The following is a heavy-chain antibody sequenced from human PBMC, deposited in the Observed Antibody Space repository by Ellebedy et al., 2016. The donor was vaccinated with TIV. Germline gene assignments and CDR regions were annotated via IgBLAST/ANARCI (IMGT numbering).Heavy chain of an antibody. CDR2: IFSNAEK. V-gene: IGHV2-26*01. Sequence: SGPTLVKPKETLTLTCTVSGFSLTNIIMGVSWIRQPPGKALEWLAHIFSNAEKSYSTSLEARLSISTDTAKSQVVLTVANMDPVDTATYYCVRALKYCGGDCTYKFDFWGQGALVTVSS. CDR3: VRALKYCGGDCTYKFDF. J-gene: IGHJ4*02. CDR1: GFSLTNIIMG. D-gene: IGHD2-21*02.